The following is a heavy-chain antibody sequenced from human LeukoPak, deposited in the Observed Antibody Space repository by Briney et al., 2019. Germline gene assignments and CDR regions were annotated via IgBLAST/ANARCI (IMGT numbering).Heavy chain of an antibody. V-gene: IGHV1-18*01. D-gene: IGHD2-21*02. CDR1: GYTFTSYG. J-gene: IGHJ4*02. CDR2: ISGYNGNT. Sequence: ASVKVSCKASGYTFTSYGISWVRQAPGQGLEWMGWISGYNGNTNYEQKFQGRVTITADKSTSTAYMELSSLRSEDTAVYYCARDSYCGGDCYGSIGYFDYWGQGTLVTVSS. CDR3: ARDSYCGGDCYGSIGYFDY.